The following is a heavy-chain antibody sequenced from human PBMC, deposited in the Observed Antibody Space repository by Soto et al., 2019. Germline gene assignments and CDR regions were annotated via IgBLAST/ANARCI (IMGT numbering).Heavy chain of an antibody. CDR3: ARGGGVLRFLEWWYFDY. J-gene: IGHJ4*02. Sequence: GGSLRLSCAASGFTFSSYGMHWVRQAPGKGLEWVAVIWYDGSNKYYADSVKGRFTISRDNSKNTLYLQMNSLRAEDTAVYYCARGGGVLRFLEWWYFDYWGQGTLVTVSS. CDR1: GFTFSSYG. V-gene: IGHV3-33*01. CDR2: IWYDGSNK. D-gene: IGHD3-3*01.